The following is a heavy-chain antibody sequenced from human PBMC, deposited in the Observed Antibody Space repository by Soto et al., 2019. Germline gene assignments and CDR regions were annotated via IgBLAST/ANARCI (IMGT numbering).Heavy chain of an antibody. CDR2: ISSSSSTI. CDR1: GFTFSSYS. J-gene: IGHJ6*02. CDR3: ARDFGDIVVVPAADSEGYYYYYGMDV. D-gene: IGHD2-2*01. V-gene: IGHV3-48*02. Sequence: EVQLVESGGGLVQPGGSQRLSCAASGFTFSSYSMNWVRQAPGKGLEWVSYISSSSSTIYYADSVKGRFTISRDNAKNSLYLQMNSLRDEDTAVYYCARDFGDIVVVPAADSEGYYYYYGMDVWGQGTTVTVSS.